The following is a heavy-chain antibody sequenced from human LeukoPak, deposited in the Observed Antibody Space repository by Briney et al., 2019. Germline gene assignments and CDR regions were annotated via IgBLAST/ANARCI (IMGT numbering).Heavy chain of an antibody. V-gene: IGHV3-30*02. CDR3: AKDSNFHY. CDR1: GFTFRSSD. J-gene: IGHJ4*02. CDR2: IHYDGSNE. Sequence: GGSLRLSCAASGFTFRSSDMHWVLQVPGEGLEWVAFIHYDGSNEYYADSVKGRFIISRDNSKNMLYLQMSSLRPEDTAVYFCAKDSNFHYWGQGTLVTVSS.